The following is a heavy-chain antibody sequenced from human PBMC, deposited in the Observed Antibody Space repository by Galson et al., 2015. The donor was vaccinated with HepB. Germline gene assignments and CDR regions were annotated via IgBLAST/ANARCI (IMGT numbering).Heavy chain of an antibody. CDR2: ISSYNGDT. D-gene: IGHD3-10*01. CDR3: ARSGGVSSYYYDGMDV. Sequence: SVKVSCKASGYTFTDYGFNWVRQAPGQGLEWMGWISSYNGDTDYAQNFQNRVTMTTDTSTNTAYMEVRSLTSADTAVYYCARSGGVSSYYYDGMDVWGQGTTVTVSS. V-gene: IGHV1-18*04. J-gene: IGHJ6*02. CDR1: GYTFTDYG.